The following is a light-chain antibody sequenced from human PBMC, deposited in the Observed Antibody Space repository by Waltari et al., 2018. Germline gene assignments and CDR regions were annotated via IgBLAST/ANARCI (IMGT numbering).Light chain of an antibody. V-gene: IGKV1-12*01. CDR3: QQGYNTPPT. J-gene: IGKJ1*01. CDR2: AAS. CDR1: QGISSW. Sequence: DIQMTQSPPSLSASVGDKVTITCRASQGISSWLAWYQQKPGKAPKLLISAASSLQSGVPSRFSGSGSVTDYTLTISSLQPEDFATYYCQQGYNTPPTFGQGTKVEIK.